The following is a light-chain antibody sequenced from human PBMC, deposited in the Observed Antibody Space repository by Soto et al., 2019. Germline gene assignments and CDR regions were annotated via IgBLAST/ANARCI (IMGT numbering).Light chain of an antibody. CDR1: QGISSY. CDR3: QQLNSYPIT. J-gene: IGKJ5*01. V-gene: IGKV1-9*01. Sequence: IHLTHSPSSLSASVLYRVTITFLASQGISSYLALYQQKPGKAPKLLIYAASTLQSGVPSRFSGSGSGTDFTLTISSLQPEDFATYYCQQLNSYPITFGQGTRLEIK. CDR2: AAS.